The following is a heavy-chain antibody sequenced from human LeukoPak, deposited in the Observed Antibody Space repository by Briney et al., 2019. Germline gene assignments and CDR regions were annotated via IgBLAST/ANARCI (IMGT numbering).Heavy chain of an antibody. CDR2: IWYDGSNK. CDR1: GFTFSTHS. V-gene: IGHV3-33*08. J-gene: IGHJ3*02. CDR3: ARRDCSGGSCYPSGVGSDAFDI. D-gene: IGHD2-15*01. Sequence: GGSLRLSCTASGFTFSTHSMHRVRQAPGKGLEWVAVIWYDGSNKFYADSVKGRFTISRDNSKNTLYLQMSSLRAEDTALYYCARRDCSGGSCYPSGVGSDAFDIWGQGTMVTVSS.